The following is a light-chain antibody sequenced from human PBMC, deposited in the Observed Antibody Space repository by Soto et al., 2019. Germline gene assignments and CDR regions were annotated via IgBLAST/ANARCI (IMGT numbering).Light chain of an antibody. CDR1: SSDVGSYSR. CDR2: EVS. V-gene: IGLV2-18*02. J-gene: IGLJ2*01. Sequence: QSALTQPPSVSGSPGQSVTISCTGTSSDVGSYSRVSWYQQPPGTAPKLMIYEVSNRPSGVPDRFSGSKSGNTASLTISGLQAEDEADCYCSSYTSSSTLVFGGGTQLTVL. CDR3: SSYTSSSTLV.